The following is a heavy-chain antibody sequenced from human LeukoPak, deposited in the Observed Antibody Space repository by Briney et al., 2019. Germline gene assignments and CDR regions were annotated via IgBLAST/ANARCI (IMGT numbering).Heavy chain of an antibody. CDR3: ARGLSGYASSLGY. Sequence: GGSLRLSCAAPGFTFSSYWMHWVRQAPGKGLVWVSRINSDGSSTSYADSVRGRFSISRDNAKNTLYLQMNSLRAEDTAVYYCARGLSGYASSLGYWGQGTLVTVSA. V-gene: IGHV3-74*01. CDR1: GFTFSSYW. CDR2: INSDGSST. D-gene: IGHD6-6*01. J-gene: IGHJ4*02.